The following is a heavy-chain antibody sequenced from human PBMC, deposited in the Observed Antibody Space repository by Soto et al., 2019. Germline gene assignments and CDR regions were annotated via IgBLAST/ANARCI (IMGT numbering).Heavy chain of an antibody. CDR1: GFTFSSYA. Sequence: GGSLRLSCAASGFTFSSYAMSWVRQAPGKGLEWVSAISGSGGSTYYADSVKGRFTISRDNSKNTLYLQMNSLRAEDTAVYYCAKDRGRLTIFGVWDYGMDVWGQGTTVTVSS. CDR3: AKDRGRLTIFGVWDYGMDV. V-gene: IGHV3-23*01. D-gene: IGHD3-3*01. J-gene: IGHJ6*02. CDR2: ISGSGGST.